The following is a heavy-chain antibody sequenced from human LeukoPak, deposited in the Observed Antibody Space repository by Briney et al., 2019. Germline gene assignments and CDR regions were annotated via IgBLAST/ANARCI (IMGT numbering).Heavy chain of an antibody. CDR1: GYTFTSYY. D-gene: IGHD2-2*02. CDR2: INPSGGST. Sequence: GASVKVSCKASGYTFTSYYMHWVRQAPGQGLEWMGIINPSGGSTSYAQKFQGRVTMTRDTSTSTVYMELSSLRSEDTAVYYCARAAGRAINAYYFDYWGQGTLVTVSS. V-gene: IGHV1-46*01. J-gene: IGHJ4*02. CDR3: ARAAGRAINAYYFDY.